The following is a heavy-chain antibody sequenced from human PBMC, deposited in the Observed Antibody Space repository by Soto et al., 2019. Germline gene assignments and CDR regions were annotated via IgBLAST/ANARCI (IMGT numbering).Heavy chain of an antibody. D-gene: IGHD2-2*01. CDR3: ARARDIVLVPAAMINWFDP. CDR2: ISSSSSYI. CDR1: GFTFSSYS. Sequence: EVQLVESGGGLVKPGGSLRLSCAASGFTFSSYSMNWVRQAPGKGLEWVSSISSSSSYIYYADSVKGRFTISRDNAKNSLYLQMNSLRAEDTAVYYCARARDIVLVPAAMINWFDPWGQGTPVTVSS. V-gene: IGHV3-21*01. J-gene: IGHJ5*02.